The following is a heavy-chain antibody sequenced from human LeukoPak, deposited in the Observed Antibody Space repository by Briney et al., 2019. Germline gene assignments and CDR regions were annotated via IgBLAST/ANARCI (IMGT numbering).Heavy chain of an antibody. CDR1: GGSFSGYY. CDR3: ASRIVPSSDFDY. D-gene: IGHD5-12*01. CDR2: INHSGST. J-gene: IGHJ4*02. Sequence: SETLSLTCAVYGGSFSGYYWSWIRQPPGKGLEWIGEINHSGSTNYNPSLKSRVTISVDTYKNQFSLKLSSVTVADTAVYYCASRIVPSSDFDYWGQGTLVTVSS. V-gene: IGHV4-34*01.